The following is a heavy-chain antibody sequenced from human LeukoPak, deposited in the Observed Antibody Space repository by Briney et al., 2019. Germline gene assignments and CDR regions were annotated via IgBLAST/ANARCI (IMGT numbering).Heavy chain of an antibody. D-gene: IGHD3-22*01. CDR2: IYYSGST. CDR3: ARWSPDYYDSSGYFDY. CDR1: GXSISSYY. J-gene: IGHJ4*02. Sequence: SETLSLTCTVSGXSISSYYWSWIRQPPGKGLEWIGYIYYSGSTNYNPSLKSRVTISVDTSKNQFSLKLSSVTAADTAVYYCARWSPDYYDSSGYFDYWGQGTLVTVSS. V-gene: IGHV4-59*01.